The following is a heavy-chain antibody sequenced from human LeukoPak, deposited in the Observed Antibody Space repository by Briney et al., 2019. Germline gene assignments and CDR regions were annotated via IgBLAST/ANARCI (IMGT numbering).Heavy chain of an antibody. V-gene: IGHV3-21*01. CDR1: GSTFSSYS. CDR3: ARDINSYYDFWSGNSNWFDP. D-gene: IGHD3-3*01. CDR2: ISSSSSDI. Sequence: GGSLRLSCAASGSTFSSYSMNWVRQAPGKGLEWASSISSSSSDIYYADSVKGRFTISRDNAKNSLYLQMNSLRAEDTAVYYCARDINSYYDFWSGNSNWFDPWGQGTLVTVSS. J-gene: IGHJ5*02.